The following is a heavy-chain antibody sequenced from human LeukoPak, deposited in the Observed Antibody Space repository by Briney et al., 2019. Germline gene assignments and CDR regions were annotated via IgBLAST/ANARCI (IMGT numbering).Heavy chain of an antibody. Sequence: GGSLRLSCAASGFTFDDYGMSWVRQAPGKGLEWVSGINWNGGSTGYADSVKGRFTISRDNAKNSLYLQMNSLRAEDTALYHCAGSSGNYYYYGMDVWGQGTTVTVSS. CDR2: INWNGGST. V-gene: IGHV3-20*01. CDR1: GFTFDDYG. J-gene: IGHJ6*02. CDR3: AGSSGNYYYYGMDV.